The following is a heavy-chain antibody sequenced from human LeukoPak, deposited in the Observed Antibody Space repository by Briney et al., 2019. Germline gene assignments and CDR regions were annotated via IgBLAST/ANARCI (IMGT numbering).Heavy chain of an antibody. CDR3: ARDPNYDILTGYLWG. J-gene: IGHJ4*02. Sequence: GGSLRLSCAASGFTFSGYSLNWVRQAPGKGLEWVSSISTSGTYMYYADSVRGRFTISRDNAKNSLYLQMNSLRAEDTAVYYCARDPNYDILTGYLWGWGQGTLVTVSS. V-gene: IGHV3-21*01. D-gene: IGHD3-9*01. CDR1: GFTFSGYS. CDR2: ISTSGTYM.